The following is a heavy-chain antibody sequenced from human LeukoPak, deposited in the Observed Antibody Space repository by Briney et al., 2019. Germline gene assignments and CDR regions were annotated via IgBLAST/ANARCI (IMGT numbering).Heavy chain of an antibody. J-gene: IGHJ1*01. CDR2: FDPEDGET. Sequence: AASVKVSCKVSGYTLTELSMHWVRQAPGKGLEWMGGFDPEDGETIYAQKFQGRVTMTEDTSTDTAYMELSSLRSEDTAVYYCATGLGYCSSTSCYPEYFQHWGQGTLVTVSS. D-gene: IGHD2-2*01. CDR3: ATGLGYCSSTSCYPEYFQH. CDR1: GYTLTELS. V-gene: IGHV1-24*01.